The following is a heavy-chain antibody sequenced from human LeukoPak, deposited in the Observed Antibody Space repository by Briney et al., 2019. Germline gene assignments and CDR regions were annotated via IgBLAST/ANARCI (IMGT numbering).Heavy chain of an antibody. J-gene: IGHJ4*02. CDR1: AFTFSNYG. CDR3: ARRGIAVAAPFDY. D-gene: IGHD6-19*01. CDR2: ISSSSSYI. V-gene: IGHV3-21*01. Sequence: GGSLRLSCAGSAFTFSNYGMNWVRQAPGKGLEWVAPISSSSSYIYYADSMKGRFTISRDNAKNSLYLQMNSLRAEDTAVYYCARRGIAVAAPFDYWGQGTLVTVSS.